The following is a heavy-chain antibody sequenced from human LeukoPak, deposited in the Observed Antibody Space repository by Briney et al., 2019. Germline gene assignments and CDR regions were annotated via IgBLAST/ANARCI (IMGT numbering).Heavy chain of an antibody. Sequence: GGSQRLSCAASGFTFSSYAMHWVRQAPGKGLEWVANINQDGSEKSYVDSVKGRFTISRDNTKNSLYLQMNSLRVEDTALYYCARGSGHDRVYYYGMDVWGQGTTVTVSS. CDR3: ARGSGHDRVYYYGMDV. J-gene: IGHJ6*02. D-gene: IGHD5-12*01. V-gene: IGHV3-7*03. CDR1: GFTFSSYA. CDR2: INQDGSEK.